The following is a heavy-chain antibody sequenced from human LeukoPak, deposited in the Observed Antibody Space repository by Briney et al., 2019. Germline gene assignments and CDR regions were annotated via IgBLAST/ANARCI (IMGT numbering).Heavy chain of an antibody. CDR3: ARSNYGGLDY. D-gene: IGHD4-23*01. J-gene: IGHJ4*02. V-gene: IGHV3-53*01. CDR1: GIIISNQY. CDR2: IYSDGAT. Sequence: PGGPLRLSCAASGIIISNQYLSWVRQAPGKGLEWVSIIYSDGATYFADSMKGRFTLFRDSSKNTLCLQMNNLRAEDTAVYYCARSNYGGLDYWGQGTLVTVSS.